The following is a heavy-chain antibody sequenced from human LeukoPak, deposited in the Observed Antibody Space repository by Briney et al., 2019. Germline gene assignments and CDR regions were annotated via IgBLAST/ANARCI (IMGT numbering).Heavy chain of an antibody. J-gene: IGHJ3*02. CDR2: IRFDGTIK. Sequence: GGSLRLSCAASGFSFSDYGMRWVRQAPGKGLEWVAFIRFDGTIKYYADSVKGRFTISRDNSRNTLYLQMNSLRAEDTAVYYCAKDFVIVGNDAFDIWGQGTMVSVSS. V-gene: IGHV3-30*02. CDR3: AKDFVIVGNDAFDI. CDR1: GFSFSDYG. D-gene: IGHD1-26*01.